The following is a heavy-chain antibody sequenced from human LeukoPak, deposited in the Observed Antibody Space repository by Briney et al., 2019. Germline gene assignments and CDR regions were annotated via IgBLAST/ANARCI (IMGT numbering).Heavy chain of an antibody. J-gene: IGHJ4*02. D-gene: IGHD3-10*01. CDR1: GGSFSGYY. Sequence: SETLSLTCAVCGGSFSGYYWSWIRQPPGKGLEWIGEINHSGSTNYNPSLKSRVTISVDTSKNQFSLKLSSVTAADTAVYYCACDYYGSGIPDYWGQGTLVTVSS. CDR2: INHSGST. CDR3: ACDYYGSGIPDY. V-gene: IGHV4-34*01.